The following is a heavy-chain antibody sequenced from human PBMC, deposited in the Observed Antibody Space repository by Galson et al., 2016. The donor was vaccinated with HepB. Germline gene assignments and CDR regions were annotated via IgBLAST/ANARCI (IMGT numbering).Heavy chain of an antibody. J-gene: IGHJ4*02. V-gene: IGHV4-39*01. CDR1: GGSISSSSYY. CDR2: IYYSGST. D-gene: IGHD7-27*01. CDR3: ATAKTGLVDY. Sequence: TLSLTCTVSGGSISSSSYYWGWIRQPPGKGLEWIGSIYYSGSTYYNPSLKSRVTISVDTSKNQFSLKLSSVTAADTAVYYCATAKTGLVDYWGQGTLVTVSS.